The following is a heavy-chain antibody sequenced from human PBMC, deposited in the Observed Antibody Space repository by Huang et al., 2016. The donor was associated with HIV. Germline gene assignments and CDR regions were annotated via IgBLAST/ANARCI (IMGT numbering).Heavy chain of an antibody. J-gene: IGHJ3*02. CDR3: ATSTPDVGAGVLRSAFDI. D-gene: IGHD2-15*01. CDR2: FDPEEGET. V-gene: IGHV1-24*01. Sequence: QVQLVESGAELKKPGASVRVSCKVSGYTVSELSLHGVRQAPEKGLEWMGGFDPEEGETIYAQRLQGRVTMTEDTSTDTAYMELSSLRPEDTAVYYGATSTPDVGAGVLRSAFDIWGQGTMVTVSS. CDR1: GYTVSELS.